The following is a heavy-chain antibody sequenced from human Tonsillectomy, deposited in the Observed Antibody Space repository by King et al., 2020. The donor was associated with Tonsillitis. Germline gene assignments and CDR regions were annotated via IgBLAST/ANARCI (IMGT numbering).Heavy chain of an antibody. CDR3: ARDRLVADDAFDI. V-gene: IGHV3-30*04. CDR1: GFTFSNYA. J-gene: IGHJ3*02. Sequence: QLVQSGGGVVQPGRSLRLSCAASGFTFSNYAMRWVRQAPGKGLDWVTVISYDGSDKYYVDSVRGRFTISRDNSKNTLYLQMNSLRAEDTAVYYCARDRLVADDAFDIWGQGTMVTVSS. D-gene: IGHD2-15*01. CDR2: ISYDGSDK.